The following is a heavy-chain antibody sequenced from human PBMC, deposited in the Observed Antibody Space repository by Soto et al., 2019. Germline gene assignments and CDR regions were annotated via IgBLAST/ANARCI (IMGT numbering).Heavy chain of an antibody. V-gene: IGHV3-30-3*01. CDR1: GFTLSLYG. D-gene: IGHD5-12*01. CDR2: ISYDGSNK. J-gene: IGHJ6*02. CDR3: ASERGGYDSHFYYGMDV. Sequence: FLTLSCAAAGFTLSLYGMHCVRQAPGKGLEWAAVISYDGSNKYYADSVKGRFTISRDNSKNTLYLQMNSLRAEDTAVYYCASERGGYDSHFYYGMDVCGQGTTVNVS.